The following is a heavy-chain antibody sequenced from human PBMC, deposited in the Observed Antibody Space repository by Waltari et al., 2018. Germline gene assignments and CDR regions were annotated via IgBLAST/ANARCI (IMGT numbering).Heavy chain of an antibody. Sequence: EVQLVESGGGLVQPGGSLRLSCAASGITFNTHWMHWGRQAPGKGLVWVSRINSEGSRTGYADSVKGRFTISRDNAKNTLYLEMKSLRAEDTAVYYCAAPGGNDLEYLQRWGQGTLVTVSS. D-gene: IGHD2-15*01. CDR1: GITFNTHW. CDR2: INSEGSRT. J-gene: IGHJ1*01. CDR3: AAPGGNDLEYLQR. V-gene: IGHV3-74*01.